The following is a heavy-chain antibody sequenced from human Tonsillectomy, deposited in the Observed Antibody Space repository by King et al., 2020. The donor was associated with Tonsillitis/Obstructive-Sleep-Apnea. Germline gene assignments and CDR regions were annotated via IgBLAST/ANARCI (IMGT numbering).Heavy chain of an antibody. Sequence: QLVQSGGGLVKPGGSLRLSCAASGFTFSSYSMNWVRQAPGKGLEWVSSISSSSSYIYYADSVKGRFTISRDNAKNSLYLQMNSLRAEDTAVYYCARDKITAAGTKDAFDIWGQGTLVTVSS. J-gene: IGHJ3*02. CDR2: ISSSSSYI. V-gene: IGHV3-21*01. D-gene: IGHD6-13*01. CDR1: GFTFSSYS. CDR3: ARDKITAAGTKDAFDI.